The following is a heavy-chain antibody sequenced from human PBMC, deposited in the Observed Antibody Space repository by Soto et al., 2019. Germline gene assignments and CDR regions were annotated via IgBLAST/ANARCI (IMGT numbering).Heavy chain of an antibody. CDR1: GFTFSSYS. D-gene: IGHD2-15*01. CDR3: ASVVAATPFDYYYGMDV. Sequence: GGSLRLSCAASGFTFSSYSMNWVRQAPGKGLEWVSSISSSSYIYYADSVKGRFTISRDNAKNSLYLQMNSQRAEDTAVYYCASVVAATPFDYYYGMDVWGQGTTVTVSS. CDR2: ISSSSYI. V-gene: IGHV3-21*01. J-gene: IGHJ6*02.